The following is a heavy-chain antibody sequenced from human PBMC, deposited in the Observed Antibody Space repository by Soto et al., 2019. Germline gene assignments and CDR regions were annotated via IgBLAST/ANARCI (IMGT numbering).Heavy chain of an antibody. CDR1: GGSISSGDYY. Sequence: SETLSLTCTVSGGSISSGDYYWSWIRQPPGKGLEWIGYIYYSGSAYYNPSLKSRVTISVDTSKNQFSLKLSSVTAADTAVYYCARVARSSGWYTGGYFDYWGQGTLVTVSS. CDR3: ARVARSSGWYTGGYFDY. D-gene: IGHD6-19*01. J-gene: IGHJ4*02. CDR2: IYYSGSA. V-gene: IGHV4-30-4*01.